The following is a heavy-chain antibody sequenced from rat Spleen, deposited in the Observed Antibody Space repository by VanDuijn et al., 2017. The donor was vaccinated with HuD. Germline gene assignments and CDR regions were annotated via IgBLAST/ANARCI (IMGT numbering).Heavy chain of an antibody. Sequence: EVQLVESGGGLVQPGRSLKLSCVPSGFTFSNYGMAWVRQAPKKGLEWVASISYEGSSTYYGDSVKGRFSVSRDNAKSTLYLQMDSLRSEDTATYYCARHPTYYGFDGDWFACWGQGTLVTVSS. J-gene: IGHJ3*01. D-gene: IGHD1-9*01. CDR2: ISYEGSST. V-gene: IGHV5-29*01. CDR3: ARHPTYYGFDGDWFAC. CDR1: GFTFSNYG.